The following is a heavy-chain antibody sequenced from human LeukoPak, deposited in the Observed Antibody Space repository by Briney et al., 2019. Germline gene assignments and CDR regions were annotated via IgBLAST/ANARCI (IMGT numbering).Heavy chain of an antibody. Sequence: SETLSLTCTVSGGSISSTSYHWAWIRQPPGKGLEWIGYIYSSGSTYYNPSLKSRVTISIDTSKNQFSLKLSSVTAADTAMYYCARAGNYEGAYWGQGTLVTVSS. J-gene: IGHJ4*02. CDR1: GGSISSTSYH. V-gene: IGHV4-31*03. CDR3: ARAGNYEGAY. CDR2: IYSSGST. D-gene: IGHD1-1*01.